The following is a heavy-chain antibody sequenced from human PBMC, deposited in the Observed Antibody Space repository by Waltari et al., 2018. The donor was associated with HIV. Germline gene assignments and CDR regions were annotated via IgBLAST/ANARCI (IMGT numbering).Heavy chain of an antibody. CDR1: GGSISSRGYY. V-gene: IGHV4-39*07. J-gene: IGHJ4*02. CDR3: ARGASIGGWVRNDY. Sequence: QLQLQEAGPGLVKPSETLSLTCTVSGGSISSRGYYWGWIRQPPGKGLEWIGTIYYSGSTYYNPSLKSRVTISADTSKNQFSLKLSSVTAADTAVYYCARGASIGGWVRNDYWGQGTLVTVSS. CDR2: IYYSGST. D-gene: IGHD6-6*01.